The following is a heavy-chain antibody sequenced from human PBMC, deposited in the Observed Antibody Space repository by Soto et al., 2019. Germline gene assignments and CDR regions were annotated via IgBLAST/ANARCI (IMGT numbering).Heavy chain of an antibody. V-gene: IGHV3-23*01. CDR3: SRACGGDCYFSAQQANYYYYGMDV. D-gene: IGHD2-21*02. Sequence: QTGGSLRLSCAASGFTFSSYAMSWVRQAPGKGLEWVSAISGSGGSTYCADSVKGRFTISRDNSKNTLYLQMNSLRAEDTAVYYCSRACGGDCYFSAQQANYYYYGMDVWGQGTTVTVSS. CDR1: GFTFSSYA. J-gene: IGHJ6*02. CDR2: ISGSGGST.